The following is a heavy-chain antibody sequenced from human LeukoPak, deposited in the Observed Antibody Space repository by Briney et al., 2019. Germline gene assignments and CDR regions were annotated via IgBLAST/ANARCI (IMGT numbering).Heavy chain of an antibody. Sequence: KPSETLSHTCAVYGGSFSGYYWSWIRQPPGKGLEWIGEINHSGSTNYNPSLKSRVTISVDTSKNQFSLKLSSVTAADTAVYYCASVYSSSRSYYYMDVWGKGTTVTVSS. D-gene: IGHD6-6*01. CDR1: GGSFSGYY. J-gene: IGHJ6*03. CDR2: INHSGST. CDR3: ASVYSSSRSYYYMDV. V-gene: IGHV4-34*01.